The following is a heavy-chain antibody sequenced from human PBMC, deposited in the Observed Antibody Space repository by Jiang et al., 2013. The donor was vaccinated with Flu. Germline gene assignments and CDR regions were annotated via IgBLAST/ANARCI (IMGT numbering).Heavy chain of an antibody. CDR3: ARTGIRLYYDFWSGYYVY. D-gene: IGHD3-3*01. V-gene: IGHV4-34*01. Sequence: KSRVTISVDTSKNQFSLKLSSVTAADTAVYYCARTGIRLYYDFWSGYYVYWGQGTLVTVSS. J-gene: IGHJ4*02.